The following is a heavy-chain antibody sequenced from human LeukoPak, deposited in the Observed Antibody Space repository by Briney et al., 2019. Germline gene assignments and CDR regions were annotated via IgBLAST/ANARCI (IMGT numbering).Heavy chain of an antibody. V-gene: IGHV4-4*07. CDR3: AREGYYDSSGYYYYYYMDV. Sequence: PSETLSLTCAVYGGSFSGYYWSWIRQPAGKGLEWIGRIYTSGSTNYNPSLKSRVTMSVDTSKNQFSLKLSSVTAADTAVYYCAREGYYDSSGYYYYYYMDVWGKGTTVTISS. D-gene: IGHD3-22*01. CDR2: IYTSGST. CDR1: GGSFSGYY. J-gene: IGHJ6*03.